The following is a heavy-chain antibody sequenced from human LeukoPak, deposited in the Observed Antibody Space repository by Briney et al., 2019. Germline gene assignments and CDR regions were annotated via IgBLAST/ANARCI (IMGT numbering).Heavy chain of an antibody. V-gene: IGHV4-59*08. J-gene: IGHJ4*02. CDR1: GGSISSYY. D-gene: IGHD3-22*01. Sequence: PSETLSLTCSVSGGSISSYYWSWIRQPRERGLEWIGYIYYSGSTNYNPSLKSRVTISVDTSKNLFSLKLSSVTAADTAVFYCARHLSDHYDSSGYYFDSWGQGTLVTVFS. CDR3: ARHLSDHYDSSGYYFDS. CDR2: IYYSGST.